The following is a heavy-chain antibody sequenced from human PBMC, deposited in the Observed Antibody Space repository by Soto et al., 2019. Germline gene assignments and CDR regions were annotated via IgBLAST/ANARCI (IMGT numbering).Heavy chain of an antibody. CDR2: IYTSGST. D-gene: IGHD3-3*01. CDR3: ARDQRVLRFLEWLPNNAFDI. Sequence: SETLSLTCTVSGGSISSYYWSWIRQPAGKGLEWIGRIYTSGSTNYNPSLKSRVTMSVDTSKSQFSLKLSSVTAADTAVYYCARDQRVLRFLEWLPNNAFDIWGQGTMVTVSS. V-gene: IGHV4-4*07. J-gene: IGHJ3*02. CDR1: GGSISSYY.